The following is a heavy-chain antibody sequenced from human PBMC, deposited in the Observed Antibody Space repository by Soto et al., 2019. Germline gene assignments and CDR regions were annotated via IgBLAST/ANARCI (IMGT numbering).Heavy chain of an antibody. V-gene: IGHV1-8*01. J-gene: IGHJ4*02. CDR3: ARGPSRDVAIPAATPEF. D-gene: IGHD2-2*01. CDR1: GYTFTSYD. Sequence: QVQLVQSGAEVKKPGASVKVSCKASGYTFTSYDINWVRQAPGQGLEWMGWMRTDSGNTGFAQQFHGRFTMTRDTSTNTAYMDLSNLRSDDTAVYYCARGPSRDVAIPAATPEFWGQGTLLTVSS. CDR2: MRTDSGNT.